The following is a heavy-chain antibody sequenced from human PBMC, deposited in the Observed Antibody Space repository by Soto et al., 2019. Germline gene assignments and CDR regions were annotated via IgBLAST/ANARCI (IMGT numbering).Heavy chain of an antibody. V-gene: IGHV4-4*07. CDR3: ANYDTSGYGMDY. D-gene: IGHD3-22*01. CDR1: GGSMSKFY. Sequence: SETLSLTCSVSGGSMSKFYWSWIRKTAGKGLEWMGRVYATGTSDYNPSLRSRIAMSVDISKKTFSLRLRSVTAADTAVYYCANYDTSGYGMDYWGQGTLVTVSS. CDR2: VYATGTS. J-gene: IGHJ4*02.